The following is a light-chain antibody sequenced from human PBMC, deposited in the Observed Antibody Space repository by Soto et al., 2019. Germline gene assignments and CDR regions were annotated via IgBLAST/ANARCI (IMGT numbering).Light chain of an antibody. Sequence: SYELTQPPSVSVAPGQTARFTCGGNNIGTKTVAWFQQRPGQAPVLVLYDDSDRPSGIPERFSGSNSGNTATLTISWVEAGDEADYYCQVWDTDSDLAVFGGGTKLTVL. CDR1: NIGTKT. CDR2: DDS. V-gene: IGLV3-21*02. CDR3: QVWDTDSDLAV. J-gene: IGLJ2*01.